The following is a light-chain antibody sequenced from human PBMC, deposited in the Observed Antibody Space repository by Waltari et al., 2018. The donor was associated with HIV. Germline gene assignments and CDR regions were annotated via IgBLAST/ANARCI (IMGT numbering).Light chain of an antibody. CDR2: GAS. V-gene: IGKV3-20*01. CDR1: QTVTGDF. Sequence: IVLTQSPGTLSLSPGERAALSCRASQTVTGDFLAWYQQRPGQAPRVLIFGASSRATGIPDRFTGSGSGTDFTLTISRLEPEDSAVYYCQQYATSQSITFGQGIRLEI. CDR3: QQYATSQSIT. J-gene: IGKJ5*01.